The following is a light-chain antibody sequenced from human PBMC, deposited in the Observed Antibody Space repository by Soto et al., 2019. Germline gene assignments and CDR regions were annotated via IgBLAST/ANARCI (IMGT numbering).Light chain of an antibody. CDR1: SSNIGKNT. V-gene: IGLV1-44*01. J-gene: IGLJ3*02. CDR2: SNN. Sequence: QSVLTQPPSASGTPGQRVTISCSGSSSNIGKNTVNWYKQLPGTAPKLLIYSNNQRPSGVPDRFSGSKSGTSASLAISGLQSEDEADYYCAAWDDSLNGPGVFGGGTKLTVL. CDR3: AAWDDSLNGPGV.